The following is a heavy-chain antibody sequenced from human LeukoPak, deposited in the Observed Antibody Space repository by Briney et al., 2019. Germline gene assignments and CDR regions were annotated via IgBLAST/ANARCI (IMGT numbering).Heavy chain of an antibody. J-gene: IGHJ4*02. CDR2: IYHSGST. CDR1: GYSISSGYY. D-gene: IGHD4-17*01. CDR3: ARGPSGGLYGDSIFDY. V-gene: IGHV4-38-2*02. Sequence: SETLSLTCTVSGYSISSGYYWGWIRQPPGKGLEWIGSIYHSGSTYYNPSLKSRVTISVDTSKNQFSLKLSSVTAADTAVYYCARGPSGGLYGDSIFDYWGQGTLVTVSS.